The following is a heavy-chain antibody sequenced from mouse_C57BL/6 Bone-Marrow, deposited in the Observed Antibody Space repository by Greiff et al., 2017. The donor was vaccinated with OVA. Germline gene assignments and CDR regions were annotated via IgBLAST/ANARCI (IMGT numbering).Heavy chain of an antibody. CDR1: GFTFSSYA. V-gene: IGHV5-9-1*02. CDR2: ISSGGDYI. D-gene: IGHD1-1*01. J-gene: IGHJ2*01. CDR3: TRGPTTVVPFDY. Sequence: EVQRVESGEGLVKPGGSLKLSCAASGFTFSSYAMSWVRQTPEKRLEWVAYISSGGDYIYYADTVKGRFTISRDNARNTLYLQMSSLKSEDTAMYYCTRGPTTVVPFDYWGQGTTLTVSS.